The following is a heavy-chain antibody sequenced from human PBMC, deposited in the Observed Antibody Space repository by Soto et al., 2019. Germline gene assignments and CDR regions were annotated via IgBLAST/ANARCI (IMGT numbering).Heavy chain of an antibody. CDR3: AKGXSAAFIAPARRDNWFDP. D-gene: IGHD6-25*01. CDR2: ISWNGGSI. CDR1: GFTFECYA. V-gene: IGHV3-9*01. J-gene: IGHJ5*02. Sequence: GGSLRLSCVASGFTFECYAMNCVRQAPSKGLEWVSVISWNGGSIAYADSVKVRFTICRDNAKNSLYLQMDSLREEDTAFYYCAKGXSAAFIAPARRDNWFDPWGQGTLVTVSS.